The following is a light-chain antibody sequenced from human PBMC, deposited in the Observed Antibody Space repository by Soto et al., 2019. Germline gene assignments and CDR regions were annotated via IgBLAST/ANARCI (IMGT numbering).Light chain of an antibody. CDR1: QSVSSN. CDR3: QQYNNWPFT. CDR2: GAS. Sequence: EIVMTQSPATLSVSPGERATLSCRASQSVSSNLAWYQQKPGQAPRLLIYGASTRATGIPARFSGSGSGTEFTLHISSLQSEDFAVYYCQQYNNWPFTFGPGTKVDIK. J-gene: IGKJ3*01. V-gene: IGKV3D-15*01.